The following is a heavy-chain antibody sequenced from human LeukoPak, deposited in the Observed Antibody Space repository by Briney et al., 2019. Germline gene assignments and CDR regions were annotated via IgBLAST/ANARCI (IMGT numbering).Heavy chain of an antibody. V-gene: IGHV3-7*01. Sequence: GGSLRLSCAASGFTFSSSWMSWVRQAPGKGLEWVANIKQDGSEKYYVDSVKGRFTISRDNSKNTLYLQMNSLRAEDTAVYYCANSLGDRKDYWGQGTLVTVSS. CDR1: GFTFSSSW. CDR3: ANSLGDRKDY. CDR2: IKQDGSEK. D-gene: IGHD1-14*01. J-gene: IGHJ4*02.